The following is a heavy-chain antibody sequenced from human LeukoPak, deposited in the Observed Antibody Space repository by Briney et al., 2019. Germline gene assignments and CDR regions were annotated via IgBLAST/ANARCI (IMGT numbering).Heavy chain of an antibody. V-gene: IGHV3-23*01. Sequence: GGSLRLSCAASGFIFSNYAMSWVRQAPGKGLEWVSAITNSGGTTYYADSVKGRFTISRDISKNTLYLQMNSLRAEDTAVYYCAKFLGVSVWYGISGPWGQGTLVTVSS. CDR1: GFIFSNYA. CDR3: AKFLGVSVWYGISGP. CDR2: ITNSGGTT. D-gene: IGHD3-10*01. J-gene: IGHJ5*02.